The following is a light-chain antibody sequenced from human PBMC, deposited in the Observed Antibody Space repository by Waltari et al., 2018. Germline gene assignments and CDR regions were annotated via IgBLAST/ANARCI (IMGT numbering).Light chain of an antibody. CDR1: QSVSSY. V-gene: IGKV3-11*01. J-gene: IGKJ1*01. CDR3: QQYYSSPPTWT. CDR2: DAS. Sequence: EIVLTQSPATLSLSPGERATLSCRASQSVSSYLAWYQQKPGQAPGLLSYDASNRATGIPARFSGSGSGTDFTLTINSLQPEDVAVYYCQQYYSSPPTWTFGQGTKVEIK.